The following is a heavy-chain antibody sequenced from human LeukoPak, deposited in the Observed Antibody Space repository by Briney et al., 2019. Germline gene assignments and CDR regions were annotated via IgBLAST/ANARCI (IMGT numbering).Heavy chain of an antibody. CDR1: GYTLTKLS. CDR2: FDPEDGET. CDR3: ATVVNGDWDWFDP. Sequence: GASVKVSCKVSGYTLTKLSRHWMRQAPGTGLDWMGGFDPEDGETIYAQKFQGRVTMTEDASTDTAYMELSSLRSEDTAVYYCATVVNGDWDWFDPWGQGTLVTVSS. V-gene: IGHV1-24*01. D-gene: IGHD2-21*01. J-gene: IGHJ5*02.